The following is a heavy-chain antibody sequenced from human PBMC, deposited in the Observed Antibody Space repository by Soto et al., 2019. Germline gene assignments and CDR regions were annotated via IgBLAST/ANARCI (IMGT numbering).Heavy chain of an antibody. CDR1: GGSISSYY. CDR2: IYYSGST. V-gene: IGHV4-59*12. J-gene: IGHJ6*03. Sequence: SETLSLTCTVSGGSISSYYWSWIRQPPGKGLEWIGYIYYSGSTYYNPSLKSRVTISVDTSKNQFSLKLSSVTAADTAVYYCARGGYSHPYYYYYMDVWGKGTTVTVSS. CDR3: ARGGYSHPYYYYYMDV. D-gene: IGHD2-15*01.